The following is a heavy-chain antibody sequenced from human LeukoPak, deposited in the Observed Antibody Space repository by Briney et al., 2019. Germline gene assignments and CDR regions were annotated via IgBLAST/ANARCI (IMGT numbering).Heavy chain of an antibody. CDR3: ARGPRFGGDTVISFDY. CDR1: GYTFTSYG. J-gene: IGHJ4*02. V-gene: IGHV1-18*01. D-gene: IGHD2-21*02. Sequence: ASVKVSCKASGYTFTSYGISWVRQAPGQGLEWMGWISAYNGNTNYAQKLQGRVTMTTDTPTSTAYMELRSLRSDDTAVYYCARGPRFGGDTVISFDYWGQGTLVTVSS. CDR2: ISAYNGNT.